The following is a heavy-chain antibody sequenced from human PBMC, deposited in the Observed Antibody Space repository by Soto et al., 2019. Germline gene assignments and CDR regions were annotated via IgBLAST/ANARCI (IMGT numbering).Heavy chain of an antibody. Sequence: PGGSLRLSCAASGFTFSNAWMSWVRQAPGKGLEWVGRIKSKTDGGTTDYAAPVKGRFTISRDDSKNTLYLQMNSLKTEDTAVYYCTTDNAIMITGWGVIVRSPAFDSWGQGTMVTVSS. J-gene: IGHJ3*02. CDR1: GFTFSNAW. CDR3: TTDNAIMITGWGVIVRSPAFDS. D-gene: IGHD3-16*02. V-gene: IGHV3-15*01. CDR2: IKSKTDGGTT.